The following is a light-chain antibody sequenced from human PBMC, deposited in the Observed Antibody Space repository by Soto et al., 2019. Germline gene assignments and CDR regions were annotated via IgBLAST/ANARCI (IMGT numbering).Light chain of an antibody. J-gene: IGKJ1*01. CDR2: DAS. Sequence: DIQMTQSPSTLSASVGDRVSITFRASQSITNWLAWYQQRPGKAPKLVIYDASSLESGVPSRFSGSGSGTEFTLTISTLQPDDSATYYCQQYNSYPWTFGQGTKVDI. CDR3: QQYNSYPWT. CDR1: QSITNW. V-gene: IGKV1-5*01.